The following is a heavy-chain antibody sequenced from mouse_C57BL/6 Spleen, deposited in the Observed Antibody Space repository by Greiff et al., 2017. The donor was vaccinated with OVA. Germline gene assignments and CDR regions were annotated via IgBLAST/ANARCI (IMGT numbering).Heavy chain of an antibody. V-gene: IGHV1-52*01. Sequence: QVQLQQPGAELVRPGSSVKLSCKASGYTFTSYWMHWVKQRPIQGLEWIGNIDPSDSETHYNQKFKDKATLTADKSSSTAYMQLSSLTSEDSAVYYCARYHDYDLYFDYWGQGTTLTVSS. CDR1: GYTFTSYW. CDR3: ARYHDYDLYFDY. CDR2: IDPSDSET. D-gene: IGHD2-4*01. J-gene: IGHJ2*01.